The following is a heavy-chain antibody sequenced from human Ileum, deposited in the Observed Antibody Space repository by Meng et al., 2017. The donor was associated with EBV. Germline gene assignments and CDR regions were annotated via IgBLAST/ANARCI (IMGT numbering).Heavy chain of an antibody. V-gene: IGHV4-61*01. CDR3: ARGWDTAMDSG. CDR1: GGSVSISRSY. D-gene: IGHD5-18*01. Sequence: GSGPGLVKPSVTLSLPLTASGGSVSISRSYWRWIRQPPGKGLEWIGCIYYSGTTNYNPSLESRVTISVDTSKNQFSLKLRSVAASDTAVYYCARGWDTAMDSGWGQGTLVTVSS. CDR2: IYYSGTT. J-gene: IGHJ4*02.